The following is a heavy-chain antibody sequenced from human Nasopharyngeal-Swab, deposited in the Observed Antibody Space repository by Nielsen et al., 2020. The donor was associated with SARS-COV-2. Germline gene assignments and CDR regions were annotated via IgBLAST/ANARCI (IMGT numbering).Heavy chain of an antibody. Sequence: GESLKISCAASGFTFSSYGMHWVRQAPGKGPEWVAVIWYDGSNKYYADSVKGRFTISRDNSKNTLYLQTNSLRAEDTAVYYCARDSQERFDYWGQGTLVTVSS. D-gene: IGHD1-1*01. V-gene: IGHV3-33*01. CDR3: ARDSQERFDY. J-gene: IGHJ4*02. CDR2: IWYDGSNK. CDR1: GFTFSSYG.